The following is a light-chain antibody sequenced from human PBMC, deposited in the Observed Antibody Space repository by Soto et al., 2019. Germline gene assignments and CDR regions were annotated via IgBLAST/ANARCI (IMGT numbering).Light chain of an antibody. Sequence: DIQMTQSPSTLSASVGDRVTSTCLASQSIGSWLAWYQQKPGKAPNLLIYAASSLQSGVPSRFSGSGSGTDFTLTISSLQRDDFAIYYCQQYNPYSRTFGQGTKVDIK. CDR2: AAS. J-gene: IGKJ1*01. CDR1: QSIGSW. CDR3: QQYNPYSRT. V-gene: IGKV1-5*01.